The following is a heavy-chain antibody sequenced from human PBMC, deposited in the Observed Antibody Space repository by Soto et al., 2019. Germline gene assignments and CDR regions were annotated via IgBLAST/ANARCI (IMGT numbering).Heavy chain of an antibody. CDR1: GFTFSTYW. CDR2: IKQDGSEK. V-gene: IGHV3-7*01. J-gene: IGHJ4*02. D-gene: IGHD3-3*01. Sequence: GGSLRLSCAASGFTFSTYWMSWVRQAPGKGLEWVANIKQDGSEKDYVDSVRGRFTISRDNAKNSLYLQMNSLRAEDTAVYYCARSELYDFWSGSIPFDYWGQGTLVTVSS. CDR3: ARSELYDFWSGSIPFDY.